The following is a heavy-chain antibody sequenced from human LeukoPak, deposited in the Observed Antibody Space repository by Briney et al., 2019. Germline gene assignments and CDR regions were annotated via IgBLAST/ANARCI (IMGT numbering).Heavy chain of an antibody. Sequence: PGGSLRLSCVASGFIFTDAWMSWVRQAPGKGLEWVARSKRKSDGGATDHAAPVNGRFTISRDDSQNMLYLEMNSLKTEDTAVYYCATVPSMKIVTTDAFDIWGPGTVVTVSS. D-gene: IGHD1-1*01. CDR3: ATVPSMKIVTTDAFDI. CDR1: GFIFTDAW. CDR2: SKRKSDGGAT. V-gene: IGHV3-15*01. J-gene: IGHJ3*02.